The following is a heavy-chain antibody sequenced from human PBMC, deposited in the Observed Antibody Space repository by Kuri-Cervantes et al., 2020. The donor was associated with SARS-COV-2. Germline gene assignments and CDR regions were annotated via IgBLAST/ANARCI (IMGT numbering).Heavy chain of an antibody. V-gene: IGHV4-59*12. Sequence: SETLSLTCTVSGGSISSYYWSWIRQPPGKGLEWIGYIYYSGSTYYNPSLKSRVTISVDTSKNQFSLKLSSVTAADTAVYYCARGRIRPFDYWGQGTLVTVSS. CDR1: GGSISSYY. CDR2: IYYSGST. CDR3: ARGRIRPFDY. J-gene: IGHJ4*02.